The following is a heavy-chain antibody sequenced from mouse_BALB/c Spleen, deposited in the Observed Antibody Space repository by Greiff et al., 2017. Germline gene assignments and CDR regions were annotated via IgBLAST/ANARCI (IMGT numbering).Heavy chain of an antibody. V-gene: IGHV1-20*02. J-gene: IGHJ2*01. CDR1: GYSFTGYF. CDR2: INPYNGDT. Sequence: VQLQQSGPELVKPGASVKISCKASGYSFTGYFMNWVMQSHGKSLEWIGRINPYNGDTFYNQKFKGKATLTVDKSSSTAHMELRSLASEDSAVYYCTRNKYCYFDYWGQGTTLTVSA. D-gene: IGHD5-1*01. CDR3: TRNKYCYFDY.